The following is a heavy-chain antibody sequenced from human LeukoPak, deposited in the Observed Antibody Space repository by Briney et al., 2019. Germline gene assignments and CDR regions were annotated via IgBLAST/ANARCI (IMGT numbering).Heavy chain of an antibody. J-gene: IGHJ4*02. D-gene: IGHD2-21*01. CDR1: GFTLRTYA. CDR3: AKAPVTSCRGAYCYPFDS. CDR2: TSSSDAGT. V-gene: IGHV3-23*01. Sequence: GGSLTLSCGASGFTLRTYAMSWVRQTPGKGLEWVAATSSSDAGTYHADSVRGRFTISRDNSKNTLYLQMNSLRAEDAAVYFCAKAPVTSCRGAYCYPFDSWGQGTLVTVSS.